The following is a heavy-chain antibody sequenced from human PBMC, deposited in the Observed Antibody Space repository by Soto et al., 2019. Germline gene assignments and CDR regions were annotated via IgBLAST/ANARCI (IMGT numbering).Heavy chain of an antibody. CDR3: AKDPEWLRLRWRHYFDY. CDR1: GFTFSSYA. Sequence: GGSLRLSCAASGFTFSSYAMSWVRQAPGKGLEWVSAISGSGGSTYYADSVKGRFTISRDNSKNTLYLQMNSLRAEDTAVYYCAKDPEWLRLRWRHYFDYWGQGTLVTVSS. J-gene: IGHJ4*02. D-gene: IGHD5-12*01. CDR2: ISGSGGST. V-gene: IGHV3-23*01.